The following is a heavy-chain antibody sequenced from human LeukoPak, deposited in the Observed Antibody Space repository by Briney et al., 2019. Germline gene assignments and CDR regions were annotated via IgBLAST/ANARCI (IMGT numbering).Heavy chain of an antibody. CDR3: ARLMRGEGMDV. CDR1: GGSISSSSHY. CDR2: IYYSGST. D-gene: IGHD3-16*01. J-gene: IGHJ6*02. V-gene: IGHV4-39*01. Sequence: PSETLSLTCTVSGGSISSSSHYWGWIRQPPGKGLEWIGSIYYSGSTYYNPSLKSRVTISVDTSKNQFSLKLSSVTAADTAVYYCARLMRGEGMDVWGQGTTVTVSS.